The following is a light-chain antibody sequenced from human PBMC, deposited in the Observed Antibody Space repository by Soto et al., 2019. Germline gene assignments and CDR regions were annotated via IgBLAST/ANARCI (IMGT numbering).Light chain of an antibody. V-gene: IGLV2-11*01. CDR3: CSYVDTDTWV. CDR1: NSDVGGYNY. CDR2: GVS. Sequence: QSALTQPRSVSGSPGQSVTISCTGTNSDVGGYNYVSWYQQYPGKAPKLMISGVSERPSGVPDRFSGSKSGNTASLTISGHQAEDEADYYCCSYVDTDTWVFGGGTKLTVL. J-gene: IGLJ3*02.